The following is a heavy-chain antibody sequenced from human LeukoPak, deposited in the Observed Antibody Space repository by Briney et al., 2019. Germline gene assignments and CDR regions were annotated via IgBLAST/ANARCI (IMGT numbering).Heavy chain of an antibody. CDR1: GFTFSNAW. V-gene: IGHV3-15*01. J-gene: IGHJ6*03. D-gene: IGHD1-26*01. Sequence: PGGSLRLSCAASGFTFSNAWMSWARQAPGKGLEWVGRIKSKTDGGTTDYAAPVKGRFTISRDDSKNTLYLQMNSLKTEDTAAYYCTKQQWELYTYYYYYMDVWGKGTTVTISS. CDR2: IKSKTDGGTT. CDR3: TKQQWELYTYYYYYMDV.